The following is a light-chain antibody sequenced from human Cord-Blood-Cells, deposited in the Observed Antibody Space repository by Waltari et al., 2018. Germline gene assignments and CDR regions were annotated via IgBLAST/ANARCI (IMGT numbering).Light chain of an antibody. V-gene: IGKV3-11*01. CDR1: QSVSSY. J-gene: IGKJ4*01. Sequence: EIVLTQSPATLSLSPGERATLSCRASQSVSSYLAWYQHKPGQAPRLLIYDASNTATGIPARFSCSGSGTDFTLTISSLEPEDFAVYYCQQRSNWPLTFGGGTKVEIK. CDR3: QQRSNWPLT. CDR2: DAS.